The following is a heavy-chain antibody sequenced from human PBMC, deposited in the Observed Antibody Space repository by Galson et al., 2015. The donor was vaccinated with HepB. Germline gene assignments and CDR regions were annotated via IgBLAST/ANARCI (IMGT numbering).Heavy chain of an antibody. CDR1: GYTFTSYG. V-gene: IGHV1-18*01. Sequence: SVKVSCKASGYTFTSYGISWVRQAPGQGLEWMGWISAYNGNTNYAQKLQGRVTMTTDTSTSTAYMELRSLRSDDTAVYYCARDLRMVRGGRWFDPWGQGTLVTVSS. J-gene: IGHJ5*02. D-gene: IGHD3-10*01. CDR3: ARDLRMVRGGRWFDP. CDR2: ISAYNGNT.